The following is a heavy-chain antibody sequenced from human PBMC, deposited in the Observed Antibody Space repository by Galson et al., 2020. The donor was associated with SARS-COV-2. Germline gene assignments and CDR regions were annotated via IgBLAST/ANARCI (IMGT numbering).Heavy chain of an antibody. CDR1: GFTFSSYW. Sequence: GESLKISCAASGFTFSSYWMHWVRQVPGKGLVWVSRVNSDGSSTSYADSVKGRFSISRDNAKNTLYLQMNSLRAEDTAVYYCARDSGDGRYSDAFDVWGQGTMVIVSS. J-gene: IGHJ3*01. CDR3: ARDSGDGRYSDAFDV. CDR2: VNSDGSST. D-gene: IGHD1-26*01. V-gene: IGHV3-74*01.